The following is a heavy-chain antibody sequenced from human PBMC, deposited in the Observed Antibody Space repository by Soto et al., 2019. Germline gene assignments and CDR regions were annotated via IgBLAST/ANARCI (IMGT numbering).Heavy chain of an antibody. CDR3: ARDRRGCRGYYGSGSCGYFDY. CDR1: GGSISSGGYY. Sequence: ASETLSLTCTVSGGSISSGGYYWSWIRQHPGKGLEWIGCIYYSGSTYYNPSLKSRVTISVDTSKNQFSLKLSSVTAADTAVYYCARDRRGCRGYYGSGSCGYFDYWGQGTLVTVSS. CDR2: IYYSGST. J-gene: IGHJ4*02. D-gene: IGHD3-10*01. V-gene: IGHV4-31*03.